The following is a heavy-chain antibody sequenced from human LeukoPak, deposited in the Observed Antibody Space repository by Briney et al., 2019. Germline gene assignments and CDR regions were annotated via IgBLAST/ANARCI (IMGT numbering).Heavy chain of an antibody. J-gene: IGHJ4*02. CDR2: FSGSGGST. D-gene: IGHD2-2*02. Sequence: GSLRRSCAASAFTFSNYAMSWVRQAPGKGLEWVSAFSGSGGSTYYADSVKGRFTISRDNSKNTLYLQMNSLRAEDTAVYYCAKDVGYCSSTTCYKPFDYWGQGTLVTVSS. CDR3: AKDVGYCSSTTCYKPFDY. CDR1: AFTFSNYA. V-gene: IGHV3-23*01.